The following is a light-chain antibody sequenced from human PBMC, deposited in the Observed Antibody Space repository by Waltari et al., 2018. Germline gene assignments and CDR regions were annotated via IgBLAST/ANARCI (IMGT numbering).Light chain of an antibody. J-gene: IGKJ4*01. CDR2: KVS. CDR1: QSLLSSDGNTY. CDR3: MQGTHWPPLT. V-gene: IGKV2-30*01. Sequence: DVVMTQTPLYLAVTPGPSAYIPCRSSQSLLSSDGNTYVSWFHQRPGPSPRRLFYKVSFRDSGVPDRITSSGSETGFSLEISRVEAEDVGHYYCMQGTHWPPLTFGGGTKVEI.